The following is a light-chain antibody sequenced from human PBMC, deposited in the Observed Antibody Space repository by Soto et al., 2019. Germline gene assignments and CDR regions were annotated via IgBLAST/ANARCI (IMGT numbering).Light chain of an antibody. J-gene: IGLJ1*01. CDR2: DDN. CDR1: NIGSTS. V-gene: IGLV3-21*02. CDR3: QVWNISTDHYV. Sequence: SYELTQPPSVSVAPGQTARITCGGNNIGSTSVHWYKQSPGQAPGLVVYDDNDRPSGIPERFSGFNSENTATLTITRVEAGDEADYYCQVWNISTDHYVFGTGTKVTVL.